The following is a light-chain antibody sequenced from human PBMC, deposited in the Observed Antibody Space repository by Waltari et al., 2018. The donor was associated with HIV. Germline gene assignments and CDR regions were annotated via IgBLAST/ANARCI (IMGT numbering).Light chain of an antibody. V-gene: IGLV6-57*01. CDR1: SGSIASNY. J-gene: IGLJ2*01. CDR3: QSYDSSNPVV. CDR2: EDN. Sequence: NFMLTQPHSVSESPGKTVTISCTRSSGSIASNYVQRYQQRPGSSPTTVISEDNQRPSGVPDRFSGSIDSSSNSASLTISGLKTEDEADYYCQSYDSSNPVVFGGGTKLTVL.